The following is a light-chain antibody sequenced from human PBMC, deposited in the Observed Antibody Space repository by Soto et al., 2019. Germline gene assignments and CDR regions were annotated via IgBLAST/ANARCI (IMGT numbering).Light chain of an antibody. Sequence: DIQMTQSPSTLSASVGDRVTITCRASQSISSWLAWYQQKPGKAPKLLIYKASSLESGVPSRFSGSGSGTEFTLTISCLQPDDFATYYCQQYNSYSWTFDQGTKVEIK. CDR2: KAS. V-gene: IGKV1-5*03. J-gene: IGKJ1*01. CDR1: QSISSW. CDR3: QQYNSYSWT.